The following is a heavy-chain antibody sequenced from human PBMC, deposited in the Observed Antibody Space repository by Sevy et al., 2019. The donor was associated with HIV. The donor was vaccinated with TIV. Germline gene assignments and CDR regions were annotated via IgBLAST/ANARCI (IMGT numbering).Heavy chain of an antibody. V-gene: IGHV3-49*01. D-gene: IGHD3-22*01. CDR3: NRGSGYRPPFDY. J-gene: IGHJ4*02. CDR2: IRSKAYGGTT. Sequence: GGSLRLSCTASGFTFGDYAMSWFRQAPGKGLEWVGFIRSKAYGGTTEYTASVKGRFTISRDDSKSIAYLQMNSLKTEDTAVYYCNRGSGYRPPFDYWGQGTLVTVSS. CDR1: GFTFGDYA.